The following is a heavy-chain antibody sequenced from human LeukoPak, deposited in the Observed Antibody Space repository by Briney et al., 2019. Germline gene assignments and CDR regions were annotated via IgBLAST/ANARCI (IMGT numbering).Heavy chain of an antibody. J-gene: IGHJ6*02. CDR2: ITSRGYI. V-gene: IGHV3-21*01. Sequence: GVSLRLSCAASGFAFSSYPMTWVRQAPGKGLEWVSSITSRGYIYYADSVEGRFTISRETAKNSLYLQMNSLRAEDTAVYYCVRGGHYGMDVWGQGTTVTVSS. CDR3: VRGGHYGMDV. CDR1: GFAFSSYP.